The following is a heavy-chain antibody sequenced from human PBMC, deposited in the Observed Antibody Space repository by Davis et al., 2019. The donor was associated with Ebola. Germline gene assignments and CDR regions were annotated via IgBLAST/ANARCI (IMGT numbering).Heavy chain of an antibody. CDR3: AKDSSIVATYCSY. Sequence: GESLKISCAASGFTFSSYAMSWVRQAPGKGLEWVSAIAGSGGSTYHADSVKGRFTISRDNSKNTLYLQMNSLRAEDTAVYYCAKDSSIVATYCSYWGQGTLVTVSS. V-gene: IGHV3-23*01. D-gene: IGHD5-12*01. CDR2: IAGSGGST. J-gene: IGHJ4*02. CDR1: GFTFSSYA.